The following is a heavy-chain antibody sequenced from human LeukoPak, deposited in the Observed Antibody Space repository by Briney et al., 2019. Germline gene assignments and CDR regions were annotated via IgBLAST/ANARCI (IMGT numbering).Heavy chain of an antibody. CDR1: GGSVSSGSYY. CDR3: ARVREWSQLDY. V-gene: IGHV4-61*01. D-gene: IGHD3-3*01. Sequence: SETLSLTCTVSGGSVSSGSYYWSWIRQPPGKGLEWIGYTYYSGSTNYNPSLKSRVTISVDTSKNQFSLKLSSVTAADTAVYYCARVREWSQLDYWGQGTLVTVSS. J-gene: IGHJ4*02. CDR2: TYYSGST.